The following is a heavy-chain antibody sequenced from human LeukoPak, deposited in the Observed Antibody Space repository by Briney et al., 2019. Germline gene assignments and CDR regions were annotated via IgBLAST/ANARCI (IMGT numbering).Heavy chain of an antibody. J-gene: IGHJ4*02. CDR1: GFTFNSYS. Sequence: PGGSLRLSCAASGFTFNSYSMNWVRQAPGKGLEWVSSISSSGSYIYYADSVKGRFTISRDNAKNSLYLQMNSLRAEDTAVYYCARDELHTGTYFPFDYWGQGTLVTVSS. CDR2: ISSSGSYI. V-gene: IGHV3-21*01. CDR3: ARDELHTGTYFPFDY. D-gene: IGHD1-26*01.